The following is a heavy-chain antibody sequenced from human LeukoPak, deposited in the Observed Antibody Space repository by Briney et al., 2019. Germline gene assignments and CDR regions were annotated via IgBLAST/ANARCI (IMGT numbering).Heavy chain of an antibody. CDR3: ARPREVITSAFDI. CDR1: GFTFSSYW. CDR2: IKQDGSEK. J-gene: IGHJ3*02. D-gene: IGHD3-22*01. Sequence: SGGSLGLSCAASGFTFSSYWMSWVRQAPGKGLEWVANIKQDGSEKYYVGSVKGRFTISRDNAKNSLYLQMNSLRAEDTAVYYCARPREVITSAFDIWGQGTMVTVSS. V-gene: IGHV3-7*01.